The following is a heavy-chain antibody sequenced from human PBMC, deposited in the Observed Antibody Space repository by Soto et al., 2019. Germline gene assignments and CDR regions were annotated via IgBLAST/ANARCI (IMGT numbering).Heavy chain of an antibody. Sequence: GGSLRLSCAASGFTFSSYWMSWVRQAPGKGLEWVANIKQDGSEKYYVDSVKGRFTISRDNAKISLYLQMNSLRAEDTAVYYCARRARDDSGYYYMDVWGKGTTVTVSS. CDR1: GFTFSSYW. CDR3: ARRARDDSGYYYMDV. V-gene: IGHV3-7*01. D-gene: IGHD3-10*01. CDR2: IKQDGSEK. J-gene: IGHJ6*03.